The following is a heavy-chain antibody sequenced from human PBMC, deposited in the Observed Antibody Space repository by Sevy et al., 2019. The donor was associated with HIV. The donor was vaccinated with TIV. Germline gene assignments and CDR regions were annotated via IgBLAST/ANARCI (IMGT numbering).Heavy chain of an antibody. Sequence: GGSLRLSCAASGFTFSSYSMNWVRQAPGKGLEWVSYISSSSSTILNADSVKGRFTISRDNAKNSLFLQMNSLRAEDTAVYYCARDLPPSATTVAHFDYWGRGTLVTVSS. D-gene: IGHD4-17*01. V-gene: IGHV3-48*01. CDR2: ISSSSSTI. J-gene: IGHJ4*02. CDR3: ARDLPPSATTVAHFDY. CDR1: GFTFSSYS.